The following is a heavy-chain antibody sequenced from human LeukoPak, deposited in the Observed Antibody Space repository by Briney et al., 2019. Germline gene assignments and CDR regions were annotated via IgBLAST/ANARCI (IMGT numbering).Heavy chain of an antibody. D-gene: IGHD6-19*01. CDR3: ATKQWLAPPPDS. V-gene: IGHV3-74*01. J-gene: IGHJ4*02. CDR2: INTDGTVT. CDR1: GFTFSKYW. Sequence: GGSLRPSCAASGFTFSKYWMLWVRQAPGKGLESVSRINTDGTVTTYADSVKGRFTVSRDDADNTMFLQMNSVRDEDTAVYYCATKQWLAPPPDSWGQGTPVTVSS.